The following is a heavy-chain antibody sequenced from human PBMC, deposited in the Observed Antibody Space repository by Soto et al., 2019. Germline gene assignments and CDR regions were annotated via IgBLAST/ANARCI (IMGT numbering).Heavy chain of an antibody. CDR2: IYRDGNT. CDR1: GVTVSSNY. Sequence: EVQLVESGGGLVQPGGSLRLSCAVSGVTVSSNYMSWVRQAPGKGLEWVSVIYRDGNTYYADSVKGRFTISRDNSKNTLYLQINSLRAEDTAVYYCARGVVGVPAASFDFWGQGTLVTVSS. V-gene: IGHV3-66*01. J-gene: IGHJ4*02. CDR3: ARGVVGVPAASFDF. D-gene: IGHD2-2*01.